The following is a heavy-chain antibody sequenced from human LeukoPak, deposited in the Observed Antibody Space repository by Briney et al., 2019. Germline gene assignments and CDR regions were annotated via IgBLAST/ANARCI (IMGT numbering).Heavy chain of an antibody. J-gene: IGHJ5*02. V-gene: IGHV1-24*01. CDR2: FDPEDGET. Sequence: ASVKVSCKVSGYTLTELSMHWVRPAPGKGLEWMGGFDPEDGETIYAQKLQGRVTITADESTSTAYMVLSSLRSEDTAVYYCARDRAAAGLNNWFDPWGQGTRVTVSS. CDR3: ARDRAAAGLNNWFDP. CDR1: GYTLTELS. D-gene: IGHD6-13*01.